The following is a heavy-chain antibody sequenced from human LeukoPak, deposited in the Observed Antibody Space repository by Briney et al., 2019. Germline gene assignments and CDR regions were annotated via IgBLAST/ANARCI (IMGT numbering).Heavy chain of an antibody. J-gene: IGHJ6*04. V-gene: IGHV4-34*01. Sequence: SETLSLTCAVYGGSFSGYYWSWIRQPPGKGLEWIGEINHSGSTNYNPSLKSRVTISVDTSKNQFSLKLSSVTAEDTALYYCARDRKVGVTRTGGMDVWGKGTTVTVSS. D-gene: IGHD1-26*01. CDR2: INHSGST. CDR1: GGSFSGYY. CDR3: ARDRKVGVTRTGGMDV.